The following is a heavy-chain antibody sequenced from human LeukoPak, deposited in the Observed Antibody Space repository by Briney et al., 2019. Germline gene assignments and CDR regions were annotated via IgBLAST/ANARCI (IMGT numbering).Heavy chain of an antibody. D-gene: IGHD6-6*01. V-gene: IGHV4-39*01. CDR2: IYYSGST. Sequence: SETLSLTCTVSGGSISSSSYYWGWIRQPPGKGLEWIGSIYYSGSTYYNPTLKSRVTISVDTSKNQFSLKLSSVTAADTAVYYCARHRRSGSSSSGDHAEYFQHWGQGTLVTVSS. CDR3: ARHRRSGSSSSGDHAEYFQH. CDR1: GGSISSSSYY. J-gene: IGHJ1*01.